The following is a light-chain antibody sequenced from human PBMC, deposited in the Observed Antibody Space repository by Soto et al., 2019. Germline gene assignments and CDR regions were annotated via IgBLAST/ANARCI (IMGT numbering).Light chain of an antibody. CDR2: GVS. V-gene: IGKV3-15*01. CDR1: QSVDSQ. J-gene: IGKJ2*01. Sequence: EIVLTQSPVTLSLSPGERATLSCRASQSVDSQLAWYQQKPGQAPRLLIYGVSTRAIGVPVRFSGSGSGTEFTLTINSLQSEDFAVYYCQQYNNWPHTFGQGTKVDIK. CDR3: QQYNNWPHT.